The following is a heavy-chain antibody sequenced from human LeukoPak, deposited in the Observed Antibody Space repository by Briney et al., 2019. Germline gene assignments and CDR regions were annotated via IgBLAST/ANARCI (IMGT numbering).Heavy chain of an antibody. J-gene: IGHJ4*02. V-gene: IGHV3-74*03. CDR1: GFTFSTYW. Sequence: GGSLRLSCAASGFTFSTYWMHWVRQAPGKGLVWVTRIRPEGTTTAYADSVKGRFTISRDNAKNTLFLQMNSLSAEDTAVYYCARDLDWILFDYWGQGTLVTVSS. CDR2: IRPEGTTT. D-gene: IGHD3-9*01. CDR3: ARDLDWILFDY.